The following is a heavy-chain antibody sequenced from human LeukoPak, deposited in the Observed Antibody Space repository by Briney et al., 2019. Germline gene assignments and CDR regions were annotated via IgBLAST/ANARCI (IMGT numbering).Heavy chain of an antibody. V-gene: IGHV4-59*01. CDR3: ARTYYDSSGYYPDY. CDR2: IYYSGST. J-gene: IGHJ4*02. Sequence: SETLSLTCTVSGGSISGYYWSWIRQPPGKGLEWIGYIYYSGSTNYNPSLKSRVTISVDTSKHQFSLKLSSVTAADTAVYYCARTYYDSSGYYPDYWGQGTLVTVSS. CDR1: GGSISGYY. D-gene: IGHD3-22*01.